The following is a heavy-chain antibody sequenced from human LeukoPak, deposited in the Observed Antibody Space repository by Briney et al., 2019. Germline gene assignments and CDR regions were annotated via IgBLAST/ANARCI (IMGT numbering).Heavy chain of an antibody. CDR1: GGSISSGGYY. Sequence: SETLSLTCTVSGGSISSGGYYWSWIRQPPGQGLEWIGYIYHSGSTYYNPSLKSRVTISVDRSKNQFSLKLSSVTAADTAVYYCARAAAAPYYYYYMDVWGKGTTVTVSS. CDR2: IYHSGST. V-gene: IGHV4-30-2*01. D-gene: IGHD6-13*01. CDR3: ARAAAAPYYYYYMDV. J-gene: IGHJ6*03.